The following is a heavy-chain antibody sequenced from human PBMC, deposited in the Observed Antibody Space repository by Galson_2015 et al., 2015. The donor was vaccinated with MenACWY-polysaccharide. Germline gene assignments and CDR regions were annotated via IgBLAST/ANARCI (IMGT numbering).Heavy chain of an antibody. J-gene: IGHJ6*03. CDR1: GFTFSSYG. CDR3: AKEDIVVVPAARRGLYYYYYMDV. V-gene: IGHV3-30*18. CDR2: ISYDGSNK. D-gene: IGHD2-2*01. Sequence: SLRLSCAASGFTFSSYGMHWVRQAPGKGLEWVAVISYDGSNKYYADSVKGRFTISRDNSKNTLYLQMNSLRAEDTAVYYCAKEDIVVVPAARRGLYYYYYMDVWGKGTTVTVSS.